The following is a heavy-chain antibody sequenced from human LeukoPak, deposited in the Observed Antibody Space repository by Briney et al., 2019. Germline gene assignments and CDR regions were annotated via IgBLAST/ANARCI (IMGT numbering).Heavy chain of an antibody. CDR2: IYTSGST. CDR1: GGSITSGDYY. CDR3: ARRAGAYSHPYDY. D-gene: IGHD4/OR15-4a*01. J-gene: IGHJ4*02. Sequence: SETLSLTCTVSGGSITSGDYYWNWIRQPAGKGLEWIGRIYTSGSTNYNPSLKSRVTISLDTSKNQFSLKLSSVTAADTAVYYCARRAGAYSHPYDYWGQGTLVTVSS. V-gene: IGHV4-61*02.